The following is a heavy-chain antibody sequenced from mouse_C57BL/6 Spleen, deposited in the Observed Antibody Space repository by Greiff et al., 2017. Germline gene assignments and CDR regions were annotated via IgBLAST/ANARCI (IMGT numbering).Heavy chain of an antibody. V-gene: IGHV1-55*01. J-gene: IGHJ4*01. Sequence: QVQLQQPGAELVKPGASVKMSCKASGYTFTSYWITWVKQRPGQGLEWIGDIYPGSGSTNYNEKFKSKATLTVDTSSSTAYMQLSSLTSEDSAVYYCARGEEGLRAMDYWGQGTSVTVSS. CDR2: IYPGSGST. D-gene: IGHD2-4*01. CDR3: ARGEEGLRAMDY. CDR1: GYTFTSYW.